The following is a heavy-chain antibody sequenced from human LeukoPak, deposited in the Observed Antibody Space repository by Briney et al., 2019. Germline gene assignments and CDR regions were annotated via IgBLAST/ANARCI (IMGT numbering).Heavy chain of an antibody. V-gene: IGHV3-23*01. CDR1: GFTFSSYA. Sequence: GGSLRLSCAASGFTFSSYAMSWVRQAPGKGLEWVSAISGSGGSTYYADSVKGRFTISRDNSKNTLYLQMNSLRAEDTAVYYCARDSMDIVATICYYFDYWGQGTLVTVSS. CDR3: ARDSMDIVATICYYFDY. D-gene: IGHD5-12*01. J-gene: IGHJ4*02. CDR2: ISGSGGST.